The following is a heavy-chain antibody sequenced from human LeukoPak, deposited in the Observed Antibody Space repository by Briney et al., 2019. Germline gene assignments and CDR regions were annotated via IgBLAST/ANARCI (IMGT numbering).Heavy chain of an antibody. CDR1: GGSISSGSYY. D-gene: IGHD3-22*01. Sequence: PSQTLSLTCTVSGGSISSGSYYWSWIRQPAGKGLEWIGRIYTSGSTNYNPSLKSRVTISVDTSKNQFSLKLSSVTAADTAVYYCASSEVDYYDSSGFYYYYMDVWGKGTTVTVSS. CDR2: IYTSGST. V-gene: IGHV4-61*02. J-gene: IGHJ6*03. CDR3: ASSEVDYYDSSGFYYYYMDV.